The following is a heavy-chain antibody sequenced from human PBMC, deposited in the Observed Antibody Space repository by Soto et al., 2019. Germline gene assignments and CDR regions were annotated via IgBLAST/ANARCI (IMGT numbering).Heavy chain of an antibody. D-gene: IGHD1-26*01. Sequence: PGGSLRLSCEASAVTFTGFGMHWVRRAPGKGLEWVAVIRFDGSNTYYADSVKGRFTISRDNPKNMLYLQMNSLRAEDTAIYYCARDGVGTTTYFGYFDYWGLGTLVTVSS. CDR3: ARDGVGTTTYFGYFDY. CDR2: IRFDGSNT. V-gene: IGHV3-33*01. J-gene: IGHJ4*02. CDR1: AVTFTGFG.